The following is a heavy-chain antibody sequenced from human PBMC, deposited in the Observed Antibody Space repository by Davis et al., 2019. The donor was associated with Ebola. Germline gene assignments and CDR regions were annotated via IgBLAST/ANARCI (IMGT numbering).Heavy chain of an antibody. J-gene: IGHJ5*02. Sequence: GESLKISCAASGFIFGTYSMNWVRQAPGKGLEWVSYISTGSATIYYADSVKGRFTISRDNAENSLYLQMNSLRDEDTAAYYCVRREGARWFDPWGQGTLVTVSS. CDR2: ISTGSATI. CDR1: GFIFGTYS. D-gene: IGHD1-26*01. CDR3: VRREGARWFDP. V-gene: IGHV3-48*02.